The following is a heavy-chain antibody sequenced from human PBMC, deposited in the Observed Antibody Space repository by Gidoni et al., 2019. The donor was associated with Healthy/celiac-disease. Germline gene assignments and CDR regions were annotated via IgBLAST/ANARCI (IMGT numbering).Heavy chain of an antibody. CDR2: ISGSGGST. V-gene: IGHV3-23*04. CDR1: GFTFSSYA. J-gene: IGHJ6*02. D-gene: IGHD3-3*01. Sequence: EVQLVESGGGLVQPGGSLRLSCAASGFTFSSYAMSWVRQAPGKWLEWVSAISGSGGSTYYADSVKGRFTISRDNSKNTLYLQMNSLRAEDTAVYYCAKDQLRFLEWLSESTYYYYYGMDVWGQGTTVTVSS. CDR3: AKDQLRFLEWLSESTYYYYYGMDV.